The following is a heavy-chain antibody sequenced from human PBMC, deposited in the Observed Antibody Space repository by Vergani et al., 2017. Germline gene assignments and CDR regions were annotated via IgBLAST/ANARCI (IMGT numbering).Heavy chain of an antibody. CDR3: ARDGVDENYYYDSSGYYPFDY. V-gene: IGHV3-21*01. Sequence: LQLQESGPGLVKPSETLSLTCTVSGGSISSSSYYWGWIRQPPGKGLEWVSSISSSSSYIYYADSVKGRFTISRDNAKNSLYLQMNSLRAEDTAVYYCARDGVDENYYYDSSGYYPFDYWGQGTLVTVSS. CDR1: GGSISSSS. D-gene: IGHD3-22*01. J-gene: IGHJ4*02. CDR2: ISSSSSYI.